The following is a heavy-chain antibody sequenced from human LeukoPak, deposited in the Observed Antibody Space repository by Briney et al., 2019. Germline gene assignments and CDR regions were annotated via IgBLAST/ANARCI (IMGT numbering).Heavy chain of an antibody. CDR3: AKDEATSGGGLAS. CDR2: MYTGGTT. CDR1: GFTVSGTH. J-gene: IGHJ4*02. D-gene: IGHD3-16*01. Sequence: PGGSLRLSCAASGFTVSGTHMSWVRQAPGKGLEWVSAMYTGGTTYYADSVQGRFTISRDNSKNTLYLQMNSLRAEDTAVYYCAKDEATSGGGLASWGQGTLATVSS. V-gene: IGHV3-53*01.